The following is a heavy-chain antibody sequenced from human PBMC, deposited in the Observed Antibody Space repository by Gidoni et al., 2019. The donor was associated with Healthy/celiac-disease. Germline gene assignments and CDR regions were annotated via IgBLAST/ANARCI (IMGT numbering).Heavy chain of an antibody. J-gene: IGHJ5*02. V-gene: IGHV2-5*02. CDR1: AISRSTSRVG. Sequence: QITLRASGPTLVKPTQTLTMTCTFSAISRSTSRVGVGWIRHPPGKALEWLAIIYWDVDKRYSPSLKSRLTITKDTSKNQVVLTMTNMDPVDKATYYCAHSLVVAATHFWFDPWCQGTLVTVSS. CDR3: AHSLVVAATHFWFDP. D-gene: IGHD2-15*01. CDR2: IYWDVDK.